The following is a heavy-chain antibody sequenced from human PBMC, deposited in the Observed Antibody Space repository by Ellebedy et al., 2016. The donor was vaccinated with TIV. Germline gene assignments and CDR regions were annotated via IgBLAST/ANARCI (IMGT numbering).Heavy chain of an antibody. Sequence: ASVKVSXXASGYRLSRYYIHWMRQAPGRGLEWMGVIDPSNGGTSYSQKFQGRLLVTTDTSTSTVYMDLSSLRFDDTAMYYCARDHSSGDDYWGQGTLVTVSS. V-gene: IGHV1-46*01. J-gene: IGHJ4*02. CDR3: ARDHSSGDDY. CDR2: IDPSNGGT. D-gene: IGHD3-22*01. CDR1: GYRLSRYY.